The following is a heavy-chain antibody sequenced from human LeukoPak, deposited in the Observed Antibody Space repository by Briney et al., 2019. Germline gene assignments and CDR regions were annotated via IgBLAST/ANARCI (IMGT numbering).Heavy chain of an antibody. Sequence: ASVKVSCKASGYTFTSYAFSWVRQAPGQGLEWMGWISAYSGDTDYAQKFQGRVTMTRNTSISTAYMELSSLRSEDTAVYYCKTGDLGKNSGMDVWGQGTTVTVSS. CDR1: GYTFTSYA. J-gene: IGHJ6*02. D-gene: IGHD7-27*01. V-gene: IGHV1-8*02. CDR2: ISAYSGDT. CDR3: KTGDLGKNSGMDV.